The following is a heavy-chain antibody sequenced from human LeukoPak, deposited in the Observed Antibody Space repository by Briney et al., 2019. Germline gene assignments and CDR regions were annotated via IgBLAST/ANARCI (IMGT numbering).Heavy chain of an antibody. CDR1: GYTFTGYY. D-gene: IGHD2-15*01. CDR2: INPNSGGT. V-gene: IGHV1-2*02. J-gene: IGHJ3*02. Sequence: GASVKVSCKASGYTFTGYYMHWVRQAPGQGLEWMGWINPNSGGTNYAQKFQGRVTMTRDTSISTAYMELSRLRSDDTAVYYCAKAVGYCSGGSCYSWRWFAFDIWGQGTMVTVSS. CDR3: AKAVGYCSGGSCYSWRWFAFDI.